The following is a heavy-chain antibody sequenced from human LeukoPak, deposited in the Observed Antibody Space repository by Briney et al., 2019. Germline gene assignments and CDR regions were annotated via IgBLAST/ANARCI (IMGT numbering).Heavy chain of an antibody. CDR1: GFTFSSYA. V-gene: IGHV3-23*01. CDR2: ISGSGGST. Sequence: GGSLRLSRAASGFTFSSYAMSWVRQAPGKGLEWVSAISGSGGSTYYADSVKGRFTISRDNSKNTLYLQMNSLRAEDTAVYYCAKDYRDTAMVDNWFDPWGQGTLVTVSS. CDR3: AKDYRDTAMVDNWFDP. J-gene: IGHJ5*02. D-gene: IGHD5-18*01.